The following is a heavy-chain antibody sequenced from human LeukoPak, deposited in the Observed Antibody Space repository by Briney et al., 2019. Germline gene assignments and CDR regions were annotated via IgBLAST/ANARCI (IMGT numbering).Heavy chain of an antibody. Sequence: PSETLSLTCNVSGGSIRGYYWSWIRQPPGKGLEWIGYIYSSGSTNYNPSLKSRVTMSVDTSKNQFSLKLNSVTAADTAVYYCARAVRYDSSGYYPPDYFDYWGQGTLVTVSS. CDR2: IYSSGST. V-gene: IGHV4-59*01. D-gene: IGHD3-22*01. CDR3: ARAVRYDSSGYYPPDYFDY. J-gene: IGHJ4*02. CDR1: GGSIRGYY.